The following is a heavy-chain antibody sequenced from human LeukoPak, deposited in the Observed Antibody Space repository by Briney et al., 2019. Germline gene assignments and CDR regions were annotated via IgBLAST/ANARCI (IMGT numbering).Heavy chain of an antibody. CDR1: GYTFTGYY. CDR2: ISAYNGNT. J-gene: IGHJ3*02. CDR3: ARAYDSSGYYYSRHDAFDI. Sequence: ASVKVSCKASGYTFTGYYMHWVRQAPGQGLEWMGWISAYNGNTNYAQKLQGRVTMTTDTSTSTAYMELRSLRSDDTAVYYCARAYDSSGYYYSRHDAFDIWGQGTMVTVSS. D-gene: IGHD3-22*01. V-gene: IGHV1-18*04.